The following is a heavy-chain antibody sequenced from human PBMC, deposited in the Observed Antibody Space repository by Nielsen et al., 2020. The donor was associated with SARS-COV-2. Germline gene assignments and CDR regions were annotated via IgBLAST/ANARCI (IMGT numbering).Heavy chain of an antibody. Sequence: GGSLRLSCAASGFTFDDYAMHWVRQAPGKGLEWVSGISWNSGSIGYADSVKGRFTISRDNSKNTLYLQMNSLRAEDTAVYYCARDLALGGAAANDYWGQGTLVTVSS. CDR1: GFTFDDYA. J-gene: IGHJ4*02. V-gene: IGHV3-9*01. CDR2: ISWNSGSI. D-gene: IGHD3-16*01. CDR3: ARDLALGGAAANDY.